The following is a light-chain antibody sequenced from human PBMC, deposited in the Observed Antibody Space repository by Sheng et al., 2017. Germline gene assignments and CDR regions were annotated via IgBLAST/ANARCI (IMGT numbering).Light chain of an antibody. CDR2: QDN. V-gene: IGLV3-1*01. J-gene: IGLJ3*02. CDR1: KLGDKY. CDR3: QAWDSSVV. Sequence: SYELTQPSSVSVSPGQTATITCSGEKLGDKYACWYQHKPGHSPVLLIYQDNKRPSGIPERFSGSNSGNTATLIISGAQALDEADYYCQAWDSSVVFGGGTKLTVL.